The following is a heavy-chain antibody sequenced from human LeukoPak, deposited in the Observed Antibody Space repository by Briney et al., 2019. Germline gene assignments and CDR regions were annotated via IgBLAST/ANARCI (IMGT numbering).Heavy chain of an antibody. V-gene: IGHV4-59*11. D-gene: IGHD3-10*01. CDR1: GVSISNHY. CDR2: MSFSGST. CDR3: ARDQYHGSGTYAWFDP. J-gene: IGHJ5*02. Sequence: SETLSFTCTVSGVSISNHYWSWIRQPPGKKLEWIGYMSFSGSTNHNPSLKSRVTISLYKSKNQFSLRLNSVTAADTAVYYCARDQYHGSGTYAWFDPWGQRTLVTVSS.